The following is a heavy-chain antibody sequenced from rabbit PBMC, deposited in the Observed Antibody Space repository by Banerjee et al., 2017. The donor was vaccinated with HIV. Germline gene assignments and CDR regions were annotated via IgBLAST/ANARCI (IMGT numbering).Heavy chain of an antibody. D-gene: IGHD5-1*01. Sequence: QSLEESGGDLVKPGASLTLTCTASEFSLSDNYVMCWVRQAPGKGLEWIGCINTGSGSTYDAIWAKGRFTISKASSTTVTLQMTSLTAADTATYFCARQYIGDGSYDMGAFSLWGQGTLVTVS. J-gene: IGHJ4*01. CDR1: EFSLSDNYV. CDR3: ARQYIGDGSYDMGAFSL. V-gene: IGHV1S40*01. CDR2: INTGSGST.